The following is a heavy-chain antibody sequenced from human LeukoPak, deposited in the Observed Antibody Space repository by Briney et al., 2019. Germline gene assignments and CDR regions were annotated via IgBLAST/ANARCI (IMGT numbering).Heavy chain of an antibody. CDR1: GYSFTSYW. V-gene: IGHV5-51*01. Sequence: GESLKISCKGSGYSFTSYWIGWVRQMPGKGLEWMGIIYPGDSDTRYSPSFQGQVTISADKSISTAYLQWSSLKASDTAMYYCARLRYWNDGAGYNWFDPWGQGTLVTVSS. D-gene: IGHD1-1*01. J-gene: IGHJ5*02. CDR2: IYPGDSDT. CDR3: ARLRYWNDGAGYNWFDP.